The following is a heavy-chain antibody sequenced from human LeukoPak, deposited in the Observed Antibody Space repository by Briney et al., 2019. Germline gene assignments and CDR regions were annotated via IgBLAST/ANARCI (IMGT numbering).Heavy chain of an antibody. CDR2: TYYRSQWFI. D-gene: IGHD3-22*01. Sequence: SQTLSLTCAIPGDSVSRDSPAWNWIRQSPSSGLEWLGRTYYRSQWFIDYAVSVKTRITIKSDTSRNQFSLELNSVTPEDTGVYYCARGSGYYDTGSFSFVDNWGQGTQVTVSS. J-gene: IGHJ4*02. V-gene: IGHV6-1*01. CDR3: ARGSGYYDTGSFSFVDN. CDR1: GDSVSRDSPA.